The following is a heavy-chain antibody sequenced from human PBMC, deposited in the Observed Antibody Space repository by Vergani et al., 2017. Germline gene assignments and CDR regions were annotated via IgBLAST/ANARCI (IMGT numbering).Heavy chain of an antibody. CDR3: ASKGGVLMVYAMQNAFDI. CDR1: GFTFSSYS. J-gene: IGHJ3*02. V-gene: IGHV3-23*04. Sequence: EVQLVESGGGLVKPGGSLRLSCAASGFTFSSYSMNWVRQAPGKGLEWVSAISGSGGSTYYADSVKGRFTISRDNSKNTLYLQMTSLRAEDTAVYYCASKGGVLMVYAMQNAFDIWGQGTMVTVSS. CDR2: ISGSGGST. D-gene: IGHD2-8*01.